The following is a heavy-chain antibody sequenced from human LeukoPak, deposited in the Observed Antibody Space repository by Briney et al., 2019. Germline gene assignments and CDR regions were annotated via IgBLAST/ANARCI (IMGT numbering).Heavy chain of an antibody. Sequence: GGSLRLSCAASGFTFSSYSMTWVRQAPGKGLEWVSSISSSSSYIYYADSVKGRFTISRDNAKNSLYLQMNSLRAEDTAVYYCARAGYSSSWTGFDPWGQGTLVTVSS. CDR1: GFTFSSYS. D-gene: IGHD6-13*01. V-gene: IGHV3-21*01. CDR2: ISSSSSYI. J-gene: IGHJ5*02. CDR3: ARAGYSSSWTGFDP.